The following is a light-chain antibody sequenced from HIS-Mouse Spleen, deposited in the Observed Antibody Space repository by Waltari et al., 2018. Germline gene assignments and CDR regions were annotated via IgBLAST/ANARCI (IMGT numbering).Light chain of an antibody. V-gene: IGLV2-11*01. CDR3: CSYAGSYTGV. CDR2: DVS. J-gene: IGLJ1*01. CDR1: SSDVGGCNY. Sequence: QSALTQPRSVSGSPGQSVTIHCTGTSSDVGGCNYVSGYPQHPGKAPKLMIYDVSKRPSGVPDRFSGSKSGNTASLTISGLQADDEADYYCCSYAGSYTGVFGTGTKVTVL.